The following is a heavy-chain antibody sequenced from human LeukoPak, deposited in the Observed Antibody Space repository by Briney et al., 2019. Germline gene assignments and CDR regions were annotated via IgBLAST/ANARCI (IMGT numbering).Heavy chain of an antibody. J-gene: IGHJ4*02. D-gene: IGHD6-19*01. Sequence: GGSLRLSCAASGFTFTNYAMHWVRQAPGKGLEFVAAINSDGDGTYYGNSVKGRFTISRDTSKNTLFLQMDSLRPDDTSVYYCARDKRNSNGWYATFAYCSQGTLLTVSS. CDR3: ARDKRNSNGWYATFAY. CDR1: GFTFTNYA. V-gene: IGHV3-64*01. CDR2: INSDGDGT.